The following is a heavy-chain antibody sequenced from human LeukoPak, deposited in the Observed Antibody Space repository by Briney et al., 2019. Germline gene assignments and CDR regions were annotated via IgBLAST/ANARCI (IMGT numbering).Heavy chain of an antibody. J-gene: IGHJ4*02. Sequence: ASVKVSCKASGYTFTSYDINWVRQATGQGLEWMGWMNPNSGNTGYAQKFQGRVTMTRNTSISTAYMELSSLRSEDTAMYYCARLWYYDSSALTQFDYWGQGTLVTVSS. CDR1: GYTFTSYD. D-gene: IGHD3-22*01. CDR3: ARLWYYDSSALTQFDY. V-gene: IGHV1-8*01. CDR2: MNPNSGNT.